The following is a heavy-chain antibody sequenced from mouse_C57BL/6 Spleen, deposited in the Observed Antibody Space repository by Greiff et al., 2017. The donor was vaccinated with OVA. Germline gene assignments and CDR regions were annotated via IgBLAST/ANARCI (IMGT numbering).Heavy chain of an antibody. Sequence: VQLQQSVAELVRPGASVKLSCTASGFNIKNPYMHWVKQRPEQGLEWIGRIDPANGNTKYAPKFQGKATITADTSSNTAYLQLSSLTSEDTAIYYCARDYYGSSWYFDVWGTGTTVTVSS. CDR3: ARDYYGSSWYFDV. CDR2: IDPANGNT. V-gene: IGHV14-3*01. D-gene: IGHD1-1*01. CDR1: GFNIKNPY. J-gene: IGHJ1*03.